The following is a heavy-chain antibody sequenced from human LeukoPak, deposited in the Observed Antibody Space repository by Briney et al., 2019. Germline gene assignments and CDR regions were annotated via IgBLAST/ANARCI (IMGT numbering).Heavy chain of an antibody. CDR2: IYTSGST. CDR1: GYSISSNHW. J-gene: IGHJ4*02. V-gene: IGHV4-28*03. D-gene: IGHD3-22*01. CDR3: ARESKSYDGSGYYHDY. Sequence: SDTLSLTCAVSGYSISSNHWWGWTRQPAGKGLEWIGRIYTSGSTDYNPSLRSRVSMSVDTSRNQFSLKLTSVTAADTAVYYCARESKSYDGSGYYHDYWGQGTLVAVSS.